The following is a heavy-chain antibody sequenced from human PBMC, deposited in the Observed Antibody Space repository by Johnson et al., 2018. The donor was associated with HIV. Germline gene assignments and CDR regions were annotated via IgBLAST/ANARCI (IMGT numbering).Heavy chain of an antibody. Sequence: VQLVESGGGVVRPGGSLRLSCAASGFTVSSNYMSWVRQAPGKGLEWVSVIYSGGSTYYADSVKGRFTISRDNSKNTLYLQMNSLRAGDTAVYYCARGRARAFDIWGQGTMVPVSS. CDR3: ARGRARAFDI. D-gene: IGHD5-12*01. CDR1: GFTVSSNY. CDR2: IYSGGST. V-gene: IGHV3-66*02. J-gene: IGHJ3*02.